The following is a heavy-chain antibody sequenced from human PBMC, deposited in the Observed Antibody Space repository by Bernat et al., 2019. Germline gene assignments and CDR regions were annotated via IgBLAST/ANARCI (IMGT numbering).Heavy chain of an antibody. Sequence: EVQLVESGGGLVKPGGSLRLSCAASGFTFNNAWMNWVRQAPGKGLEWVGRIKSKSDGGTTDYAAPVEGRVTLSRVDSKNTLYLQMHSLKPEDTAVYYCATDPYGDYGVDHFSYSSLDVWGQGTTVTVSS. CDR1: GFTFNNAW. CDR3: ATDPYGDYGVDHFSYSSLDV. J-gene: IGHJ6*02. CDR2: IKSKSDGGTT. V-gene: IGHV3-15*07. D-gene: IGHD4-17*01.